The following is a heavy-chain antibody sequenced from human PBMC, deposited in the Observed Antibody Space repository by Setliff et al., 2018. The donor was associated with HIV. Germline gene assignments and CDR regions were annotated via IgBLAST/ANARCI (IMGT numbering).Heavy chain of an antibody. J-gene: IGHJ4*02. CDR2: IYPGDSDT. Sequence: PGESLKISCKGSGYSFTTYWIGWVRQMPGKGLEWMGIIYPGDSDTRYSPSFQGRVTMSEDTSTDTAYMELDSLRSEDTAVYYCARDPPSWWWLFDYWGQGALVTVSS. CDR1: GYSFTTYW. CDR3: ARDPPSWWWLFDY. V-gene: IGHV5-51*01. D-gene: IGHD2-15*01.